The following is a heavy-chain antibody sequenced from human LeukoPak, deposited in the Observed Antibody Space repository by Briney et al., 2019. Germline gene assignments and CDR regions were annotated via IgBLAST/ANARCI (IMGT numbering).Heavy chain of an antibody. Sequence: ASVKVSCKASGGTFSSYAISWVRPATGQGLEWMGWMNPNSGNTGYAQKFQGRVTITRNTSISTAYMELSSLRSEDTAVYYCARTGKTVVPAAIILDVWGKGTTVTVSS. CDR2: MNPNSGNT. J-gene: IGHJ6*04. CDR3: ARTGKTVVPAAIILDV. CDR1: GGTFSSYA. V-gene: IGHV1-8*03. D-gene: IGHD2-2*02.